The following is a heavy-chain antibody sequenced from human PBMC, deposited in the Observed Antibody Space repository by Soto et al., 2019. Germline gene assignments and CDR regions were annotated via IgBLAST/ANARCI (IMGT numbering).Heavy chain of an antibody. J-gene: IGHJ4*02. CDR3: ARSSAGGWD. Sequence: ETLSLTCTVSGVSVSDTYYSWSWIRQPPGKGLEWMGYVYYSGSTNYSPSLRSRVTISIDTSKNQFSLNLNSVTAADTAIYYCARSSAGGWDWGQGTLVTVSS. V-gene: IGHV4-61*01. CDR1: GVSVSDTYYS. CDR2: VYYSGST. D-gene: IGHD3-16*01.